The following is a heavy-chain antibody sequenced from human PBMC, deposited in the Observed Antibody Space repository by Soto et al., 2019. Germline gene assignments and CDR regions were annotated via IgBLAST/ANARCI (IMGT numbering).Heavy chain of an antibody. CDR2: ISGSGGNT. CDR1: GLTSSTYA. V-gene: IGHV3-23*01. D-gene: IGHD4-17*01. Sequence: PGGSLRLSCAASGLTSSTYAMSWVRQAPGKGLEWVSGISGSGGNTYYADSVKGRFTISRDNSKNMLYLQMNSLRAEDTAVYYCAQRLTTVTKVFDGWGHVTCVTVSS. CDR3: AQRLTTVTKVFDG. J-gene: IGHJ4*01.